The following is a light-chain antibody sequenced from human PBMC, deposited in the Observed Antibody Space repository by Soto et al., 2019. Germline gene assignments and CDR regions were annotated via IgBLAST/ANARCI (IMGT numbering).Light chain of an antibody. Sequence: EIVLTQSPATLSLSPGERATLSCRASQSVNNYLAWYQQKPGQAPRLLIYDASSRATDIPARFSGSGSGTDFTLTISCLEPEDFATYYCHQRSNWPLTFGGGTKVEIK. V-gene: IGKV3-11*01. CDR1: QSVNNY. CDR3: HQRSNWPLT. CDR2: DAS. J-gene: IGKJ4*01.